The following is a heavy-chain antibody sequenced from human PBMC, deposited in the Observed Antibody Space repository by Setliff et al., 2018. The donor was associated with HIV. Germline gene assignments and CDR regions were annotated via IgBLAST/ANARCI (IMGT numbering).Heavy chain of an antibody. CDR1: GYSISSGYY. CDR2: IYHSGST. D-gene: IGHD6-13*01. Sequence: SETLSLTCAVFGYSISSGYYWGWIRQPPGKGLEWIGSIYHSGSTYYNPSLKSRVTISVDTSKNQFSLKLSSVTAADTAVYYCARHSSAAANDAFDIWGQGTMVTVSS. CDR3: ARHSSAAANDAFDI. V-gene: IGHV4-38-2*01. J-gene: IGHJ3*02.